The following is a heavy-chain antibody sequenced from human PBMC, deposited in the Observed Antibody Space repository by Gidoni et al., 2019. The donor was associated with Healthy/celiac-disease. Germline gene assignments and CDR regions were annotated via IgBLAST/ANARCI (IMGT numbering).Heavy chain of an antibody. CDR3: ARESDFWSGYYPGYYYYGMDV. Sequence: EVQLVESGGGLVQPGGSLRLSCAASGFTFSSYWMRWVRQAPGKGLEWVANIKQDGSEKYYVDSVKGRFTISRDNAKNSLYLQMNSLRAEDTAVYYCARESDFWSGYYPGYYYYGMDVWGQGTTVTVSS. CDR2: IKQDGSEK. CDR1: GFTFSSYW. D-gene: IGHD3-3*01. J-gene: IGHJ6*02. V-gene: IGHV3-7*03.